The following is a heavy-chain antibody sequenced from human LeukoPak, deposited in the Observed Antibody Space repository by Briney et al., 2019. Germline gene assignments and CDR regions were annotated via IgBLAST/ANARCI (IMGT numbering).Heavy chain of an antibody. Sequence: PGGSLRLSCAASGFTFSSYAMSWVRQAPGKGLEWVSAISGSGGSTYYADSVKGRFTISRDNSKNTLYLQMNSLRAEDTAVYYCAKRETYYYDSSGYWLDYWGQGTLATVSS. J-gene: IGHJ4*02. CDR2: ISGSGGST. V-gene: IGHV3-23*01. CDR3: AKRETYYYDSSGYWLDY. D-gene: IGHD3-22*01. CDR1: GFTFSSYA.